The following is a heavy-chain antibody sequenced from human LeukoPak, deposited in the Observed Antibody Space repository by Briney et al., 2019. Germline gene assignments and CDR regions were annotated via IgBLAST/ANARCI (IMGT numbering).Heavy chain of an antibody. CDR2: INHSGST. V-gene: IGHV4-34*01. D-gene: IGHD6-19*01. Sequence: SETLSLTCAVYGGSFSGYYWSWIRQPPGKGLEWIGEINHSGSTNHNPSLKSRVTISVDTSKNQFSLKLSSVTAADTAVYYCARLISSEGYWGQGTLVTVSS. J-gene: IGHJ4*02. CDR3: ARLISSEGY. CDR1: GGSFSGYY.